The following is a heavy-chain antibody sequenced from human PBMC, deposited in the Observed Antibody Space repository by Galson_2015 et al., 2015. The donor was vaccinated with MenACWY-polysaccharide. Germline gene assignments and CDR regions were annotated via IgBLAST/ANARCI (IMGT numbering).Heavy chain of an antibody. CDR1: GYLFTSSA. J-gene: IGHJ6*02. Sequence: QSGAEVTKPGESLTISCKASGYLFTSSAIGWVRQMPGKGLEWLGIIYPSDSDVKYNPSFQGQVTFSADRSTNTAYLQWSSLKASDSAMYYCARKDHGTGSMDVWGQGTTVTVSS. V-gene: IGHV5-51*01. D-gene: IGHD3-10*01. CDR2: IYPSDSDV. CDR3: ARKDHGTGSMDV.